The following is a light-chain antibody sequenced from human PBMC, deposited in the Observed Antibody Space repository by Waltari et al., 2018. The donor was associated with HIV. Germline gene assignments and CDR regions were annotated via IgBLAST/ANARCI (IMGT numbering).Light chain of an antibody. CDR3: MQALQTPIT. J-gene: IGKJ5*01. V-gene: IGKV2-28*01. CDR2: LGS. CDR1: QTLLHSNGFNY. Sequence: DIVMTQSPLSLPVTPGEPASISCRSSQTLLHSNGFNYLDWYLQKPGQSPQLLIYLGSNRASGVPDRFSGSVSGTDFTLKISRVEAEDVGVYYCMQALQTPITFGQGTRLEIK.